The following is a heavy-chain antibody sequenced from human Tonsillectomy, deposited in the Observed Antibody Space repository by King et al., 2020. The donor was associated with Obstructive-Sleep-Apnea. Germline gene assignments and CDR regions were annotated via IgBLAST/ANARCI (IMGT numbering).Heavy chain of an antibody. CDR3: ARQSIPHPYHGGLDY. D-gene: IGHD2-2*01. J-gene: IGHJ4*02. CDR1: GGSISNTSYY. Sequence: QLQESGPGLVKPSKTLSLTCTVSGGSISNTSYYWGWIRQPPGKGLEWIGSTYYSGSTYYNPSLKSRVTISVDTSKNQFSLKLSSVTAADTAVYYCARQSIPHPYHGGLDYWGQGTLVTVSS. CDR2: TYYSGST. V-gene: IGHV4-39*01.